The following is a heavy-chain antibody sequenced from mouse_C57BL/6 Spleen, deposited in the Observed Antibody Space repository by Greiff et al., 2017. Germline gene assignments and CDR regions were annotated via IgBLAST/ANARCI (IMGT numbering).Heavy chain of an antibody. CDR3: ARPGSNYGYYAMDY. V-gene: IGHV1-22*01. Sequence: EVQLQQSGPELVKPGASVKMSCTASGYTFTDYNMHWVKQRHGKSLEWIGYINPNNGGTSYNQKFKGKATLTVNKSSSTAYMELRSLTSDEYAVYYCARPGSNYGYYAMDYWGQGTSVTVSS. D-gene: IGHD2-5*01. CDR1: GYTFTDYN. J-gene: IGHJ4*01. CDR2: INPNNGGT.